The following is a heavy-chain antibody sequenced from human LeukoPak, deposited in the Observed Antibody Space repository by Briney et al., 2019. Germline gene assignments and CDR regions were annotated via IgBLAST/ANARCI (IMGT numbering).Heavy chain of an antibody. Sequence: SVKVSCKASGGTFSSYAISWVRQAPGQGLEWMGGIIPIFGTANYAQKFQGRVTITADESTSTAYMELSSLRSEDTAVYYCARGGGYITGTTLPYNWFDPWGQGTLVTVSS. D-gene: IGHD1-7*01. CDR3: ARGGGYITGTTLPYNWFDP. CDR1: GGTFSSYA. V-gene: IGHV1-69*13. CDR2: IIPIFGTA. J-gene: IGHJ5*02.